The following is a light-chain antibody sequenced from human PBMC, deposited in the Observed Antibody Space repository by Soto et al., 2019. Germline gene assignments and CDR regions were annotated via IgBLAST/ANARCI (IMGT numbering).Light chain of an antibody. J-gene: IGLJ2*01. Sequence: QSALTQPPSASGSPGQSVTISCTGTSSDVGGYGHVSWYQQRPGKAPKLMIYGVTQRPSGVPDRFSGSKSGNTASLTVSGLQAEDEADYYCSSYASSTNVIFGGGTKLTVL. V-gene: IGLV2-8*01. CDR3: SSYASSTNVI. CDR2: GVT. CDR1: SSDVGGYGH.